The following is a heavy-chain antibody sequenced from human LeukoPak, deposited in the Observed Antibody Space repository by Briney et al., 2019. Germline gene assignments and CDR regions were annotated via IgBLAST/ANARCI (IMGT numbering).Heavy chain of an antibody. Sequence: PSETLSLTCSVSGGSISSDGDHWSWIRQHPGEGLVCIGYMYYTGITYYNPSLKSRVTISVDTSKNQFSLRLSSVTAADTAVYYCARDNYCTNGVCYEGGHFDYWGQGTLVTVSS. CDR3: ARDNYCTNGVCYEGGHFDY. D-gene: IGHD2-8*01. J-gene: IGHJ4*02. CDR1: GGSISSDGDH. CDR2: MYYTGIT. V-gene: IGHV4-31*03.